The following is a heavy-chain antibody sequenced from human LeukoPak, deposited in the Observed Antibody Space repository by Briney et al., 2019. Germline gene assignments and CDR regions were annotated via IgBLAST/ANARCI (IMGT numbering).Heavy chain of an antibody. Sequence: GGSLTLSCLASGCTFSSNAMPWVRQAPGKGLAGVSAITAGGDTPYYADAVRGRFTISRDNAKNSLYLQMNSLRAEDTAVYYCARDTLYYYDSSGFYSQDHFDYWGQGTLVTVSS. CDR2: ITAGGDTP. J-gene: IGHJ4*02. CDR3: ARDTLYYYDSSGFYSQDHFDY. D-gene: IGHD3-22*01. CDR1: GCTFSSNA. V-gene: IGHV3-23*01.